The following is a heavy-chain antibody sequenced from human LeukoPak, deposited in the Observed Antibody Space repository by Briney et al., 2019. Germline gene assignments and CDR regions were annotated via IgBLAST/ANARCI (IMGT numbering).Heavy chain of an antibody. D-gene: IGHD4-11*01. Sequence: GGSLRLSCAASGFTFSSYSMNWVRQAPGKGLEWVASIKQDGGETLYVDSVKGRFTISRDNAKNSLYLQMNSLRAEDTAVYYCTREDHSNYNYWGQGTLVTVSS. J-gene: IGHJ4*02. CDR1: GFTFSSYS. CDR3: TREDHSNYNY. CDR2: IKQDGGET. V-gene: IGHV3-7*01.